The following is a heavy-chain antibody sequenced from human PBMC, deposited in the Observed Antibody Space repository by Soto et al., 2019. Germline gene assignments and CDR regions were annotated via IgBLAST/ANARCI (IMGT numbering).Heavy chain of an antibody. D-gene: IGHD6-6*01. CDR2: VNTYNGNP. J-gene: IGHJ4*02. Sequence: QGQLVQSGVEVKKPGSSVKVSCKASGYTFTNYAISWVRQAPGRGLEWMGWVNTYNGNPNYAQIFQGRATMTTDTSTGTAYMELRSLKSDDSAIYYCARDSQYSTDWQRFDSWGQGTLVTVSS. CDR1: GYTFTNYA. CDR3: ARDSQYSTDWQRFDS. V-gene: IGHV1-18*01.